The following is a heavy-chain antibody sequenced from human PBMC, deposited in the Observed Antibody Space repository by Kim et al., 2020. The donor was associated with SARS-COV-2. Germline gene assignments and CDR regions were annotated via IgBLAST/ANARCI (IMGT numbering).Heavy chain of an antibody. V-gene: IGHV1-18*01. J-gene: IGHJ6*02. Sequence: ASVKVSCKASGYTFTSYGMSWVRQAPGQGLEWMGWISAYNGNTNYAQKFQGRVTMTTDTSTSTAYMELRRLRSDDTAVYYCTRGESTSSVEYFYYGMDVWGQGTTVTVSS. D-gene: IGHD6-6*01. CDR3: TRGESTSSVEYFYYGMDV. CDR1: GYTFTSYG. CDR2: ISAYNGNT.